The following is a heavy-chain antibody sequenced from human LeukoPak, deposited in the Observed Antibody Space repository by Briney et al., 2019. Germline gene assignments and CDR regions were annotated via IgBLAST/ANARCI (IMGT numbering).Heavy chain of an antibody. J-gene: IGHJ3*02. CDR1: GGSISSSSYY. V-gene: IGHV4-39*07. D-gene: IGHD1-26*01. CDR3: ARRKIPAGLGPLGATTKVPDAFDI. CDR2: IYYSGST. Sequence: SETLSLTCTVSGGSISSSSYYWGWIRQPPGKGLEWIGSIYYSGSTYYNPSLKSRVTISVDTSKNQFSLKLSSVTAADTAVYYCARRKIPAGLGPLGATTKVPDAFDIWGQGTMVTVSS.